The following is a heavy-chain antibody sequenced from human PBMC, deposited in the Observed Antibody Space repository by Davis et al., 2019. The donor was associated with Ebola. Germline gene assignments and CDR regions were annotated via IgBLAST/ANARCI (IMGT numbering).Heavy chain of an antibody. V-gene: IGHV4-39*07. CDR2: IYYSGST. CDR3: ARVSGVVIPPGYYYYYYMDV. CDR1: GGSISSSSYY. D-gene: IGHD3-3*01. J-gene: IGHJ6*03. Sequence: PSETLSLTCTVSGGSISSSSYYWGWIRQPPGKGLEWIGSIYYSGSTYYNPSLKSRVTISVDTSKNQFSLKLSSVTAADTAVYYCARVSGVVIPPGYYYYYYMDVWGKGTTVTVSS.